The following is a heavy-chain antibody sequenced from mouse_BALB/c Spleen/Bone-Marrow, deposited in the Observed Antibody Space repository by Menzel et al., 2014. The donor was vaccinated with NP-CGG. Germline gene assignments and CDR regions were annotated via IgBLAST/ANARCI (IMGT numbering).Heavy chain of an antibody. Sequence: VQVVESGAELVKPGASVKLSCKASGYTFTSYYMYWVRQRPGQGLEWIGGINPSNGGTNFNEKFKDKATLTADKSSSAAYLQLSSLTSEDSAVYYCARGWLLSWFPYWGQGTLVTVSA. D-gene: IGHD2-3*01. CDR3: ARGWLLSWFPY. CDR2: INPSNGGT. CDR1: GYTFTSYY. V-gene: IGHV1S81*02. J-gene: IGHJ3*01.